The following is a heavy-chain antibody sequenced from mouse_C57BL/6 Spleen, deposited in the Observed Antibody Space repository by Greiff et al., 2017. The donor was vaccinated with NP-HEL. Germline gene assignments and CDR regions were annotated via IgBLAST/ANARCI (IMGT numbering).Heavy chain of an antibody. Sequence: VMLVESGPGLVKPSQSLFLTCSITGFPITSGYYWIWIRQSPGKPLEWMGYITHSGEPYYNPPLQIPTSLTIETSKNQFYLQLNSVTTEDTSMYYSEGDSDGYYWFAYWGQGTLVTVSA. V-gene: IGHV12-3*01. CDR3: EGDSDGYYWFAY. D-gene: IGHD2-3*01. CDR1: GFPITSGYY. CDR2: ITHSGEP. J-gene: IGHJ3*01.